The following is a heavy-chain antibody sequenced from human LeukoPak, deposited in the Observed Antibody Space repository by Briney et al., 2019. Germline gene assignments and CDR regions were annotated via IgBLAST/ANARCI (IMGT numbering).Heavy chain of an antibody. J-gene: IGHJ4*02. CDR2: INHSGST. CDR1: GGSFSDYY. CDR3: ASPPYSSSDY. D-gene: IGHD6-13*01. V-gene: IGHV4-34*01. Sequence: SETLSLTCAVYGGSFSDYYWSWIRQPPGKGLEWIGEINHSGSTNYNPSLKSRVTISVDTSKNQFSLKLSSVTAADTAVYYCASPPYSSSDYWGQGTLVTVSS.